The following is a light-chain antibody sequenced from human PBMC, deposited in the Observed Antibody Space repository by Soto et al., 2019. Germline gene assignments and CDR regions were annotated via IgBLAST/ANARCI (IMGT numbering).Light chain of an antibody. CDR2: RNN. J-gene: IGLJ3*02. CDR1: SSNIGSNY. Sequence: QSVLTQPPSASGTPGQRVTISCSGSSSNIGSNYVYWYQQLPGTAPKLLIYRNNQRPSGVPDRFSGSKSGTSASLAISGLRSEDEADYYCAAWDDSLSGWVFGGGTNATVL. CDR3: AAWDDSLSGWV. V-gene: IGLV1-47*01.